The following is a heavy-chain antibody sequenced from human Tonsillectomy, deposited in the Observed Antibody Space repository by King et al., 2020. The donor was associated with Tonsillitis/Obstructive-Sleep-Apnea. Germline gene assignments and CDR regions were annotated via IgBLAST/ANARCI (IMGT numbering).Heavy chain of an antibody. D-gene: IGHD2-2*01. CDR3: ARESILGYCTTASCYEGWYFDL. CDR2: ISSSDGTI. Sequence: VQLVESGGGLVQPGGSLRLSCAASGFIFSNYYMNWVRQAPGKGLEWVPYISSSDGTIYYADSVKGRFTISRDNAKNSLYLQMNSLRDEDTAMYSCARESILGYCTTASCYEGWYFDLWGRGTLVTVSS. V-gene: IGHV3-48*02. CDR1: GFIFSNYY. J-gene: IGHJ2*01.